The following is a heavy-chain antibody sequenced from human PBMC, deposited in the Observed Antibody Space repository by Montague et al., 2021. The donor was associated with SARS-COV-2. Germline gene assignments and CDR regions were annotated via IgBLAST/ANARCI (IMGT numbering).Heavy chain of an antibody. CDR2: TYYSGST. V-gene: IGHV4-59*01. Sequence: SETLSLTCSVSGASMKSYYWTWVRRSPGKGLQWIGYTYYSGSTSYDPSLQSRLTMTVDTSKNQFTLRLMSVTAADSAVYYCARVEGMIGGITHFDYWGQGLPVTVSS. CDR3: ARVEGMIGGITHFDY. D-gene: IGHD2-21*01. J-gene: IGHJ4*02. CDR1: GASMKSYY.